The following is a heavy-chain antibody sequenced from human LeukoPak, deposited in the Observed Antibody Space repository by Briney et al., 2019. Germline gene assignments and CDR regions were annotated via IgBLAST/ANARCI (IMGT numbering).Heavy chain of an antibody. CDR2: INQDGGEK. V-gene: IGHV3-7*04. J-gene: IGHJ4*02. Sequence: PGGSLRLSCAASGFTLSSYWMSWVRQAPGKGLEWVANINQDGGEKYYVDSVKGRFTISRDNAKNSLYLQMNSLRAEDTAVYYCAGGVNYFDYWGQGTLVTVSS. CDR1: GFTLSSYW. D-gene: IGHD4-23*01. CDR3: AGGVNYFDY.